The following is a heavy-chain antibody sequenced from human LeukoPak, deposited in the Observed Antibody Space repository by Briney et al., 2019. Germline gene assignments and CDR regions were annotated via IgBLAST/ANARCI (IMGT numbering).Heavy chain of an antibody. Sequence: SETLTLTCTVSGGSISSGGYYWSWIRQHPGKGLEWIGYIYYSGSTYYNPSLKSRVTISVDTSKNQFSLKLSSVTAADTAAYYCAREALWLRAYYFDYWGQGTLVTVSS. CDR2: IYYSGST. V-gene: IGHV4-31*03. D-gene: IGHD5-18*01. CDR1: GGSISSGGYY. CDR3: AREALWLRAYYFDY. J-gene: IGHJ4*02.